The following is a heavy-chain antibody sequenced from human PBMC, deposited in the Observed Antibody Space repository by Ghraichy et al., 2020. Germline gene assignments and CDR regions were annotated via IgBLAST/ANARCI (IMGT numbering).Heavy chain of an antibody. V-gene: IGHV4-34*01. Sequence: SETLSLTCAVYVGSFSGYYWSWIRQPPGKGLEWIGEINHSGSTNYNPSLKSRVTISVDTSKNQFSLKLSSVTAADTAVYYCALYPFSGTDAFDIWGQGTMVTVSS. CDR2: INHSGST. CDR1: VGSFSGYY. CDR3: ALYPFSGTDAFDI. D-gene: IGHD2-2*02. J-gene: IGHJ3*02.